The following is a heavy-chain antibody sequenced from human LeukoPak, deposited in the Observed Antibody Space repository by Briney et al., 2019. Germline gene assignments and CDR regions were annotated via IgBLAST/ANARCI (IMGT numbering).Heavy chain of an antibody. J-gene: IGHJ5*02. CDR1: GGSISNSDYY. D-gene: IGHD3-10*01. V-gene: IGHV4-39*07. Sequence: PSETLSLTCTVSGGSISNSDYYWSWIRQPPGKGLEWIGEINHSGSTNYNPSLKSRVTIPVDTSKNQFSLKLSSVTAADTAVYYCARGTGMVRGVKGWFDPWGQGTLVTVSS. CDR3: ARGTGMVRGVKGWFDP. CDR2: INHSGST.